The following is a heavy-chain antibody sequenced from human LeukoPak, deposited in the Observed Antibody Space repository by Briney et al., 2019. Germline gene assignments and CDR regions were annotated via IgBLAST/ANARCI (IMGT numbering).Heavy chain of an antibody. CDR2: TDHSGNT. CDR3: ARYPFCGGDCSDWCDP. J-gene: IGHJ5*02. V-gene: IGHV4-34*01. Sequence: PSETLSLTCAVNRGPFIGYYWSWIRQPPGKGLEWLGETDHSGNTNYNPSLKSRLTISIDPSKNQVSLKLSSVTAADTAVYYCARYPFCGGDCSDWCDPWGQGTLVTVSS. D-gene: IGHD2-21*02. CDR1: RGPFIGYY.